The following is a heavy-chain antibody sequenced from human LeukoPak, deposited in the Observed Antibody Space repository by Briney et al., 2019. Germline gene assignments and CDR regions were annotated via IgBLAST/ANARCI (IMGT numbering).Heavy chain of an antibody. CDR2: ISSSSSYI. CDR3: ARDLRYQPLSYYYYYMDV. Sequence: NTGGSLRLSCAASGFTFSSYSMNWVRQAPGKGLEWVSSISSSSSYIYYADSAKGRFTISRDNAKNSLYLQMNSLRAEDTAVYYCARDLRYQPLSYYYYYMDVWGKGTTVTVSS. V-gene: IGHV3-21*01. CDR1: GFTFSSYS. D-gene: IGHD2-2*01. J-gene: IGHJ6*03.